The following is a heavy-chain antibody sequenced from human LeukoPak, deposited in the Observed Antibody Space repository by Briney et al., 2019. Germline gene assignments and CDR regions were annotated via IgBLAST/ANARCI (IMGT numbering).Heavy chain of an antibody. V-gene: IGHV4-4*07. Sequence: SETLSLTCTVSGGSISSYYWSWIRQPAGKGLEWIGRIYTSGSTNYNPSLKSRVTMSVDTSKNQFSLKLSSVTAADTAVYYCARNIMVRGVIHLYYFGYWGQGTLVTVSS. D-gene: IGHD3-10*01. CDR1: GGSISSYY. CDR3: ARNIMVRGVIHLYYFGY. CDR2: IYTSGST. J-gene: IGHJ4*02.